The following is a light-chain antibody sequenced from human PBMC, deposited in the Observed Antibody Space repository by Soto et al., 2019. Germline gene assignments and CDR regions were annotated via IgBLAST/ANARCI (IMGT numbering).Light chain of an antibody. Sequence: DIQMTQSPSTLSASVGDRVTITCRASQSISSWLAWYQQKPGKAPKLLIYDASSLESGVPSRFSGSGSGTEFTLTISSLQPDDFDTYYCQQYNSYSPITFGQGTRLEIK. J-gene: IGKJ5*01. V-gene: IGKV1-5*01. CDR3: QQYNSYSPIT. CDR1: QSISSW. CDR2: DAS.